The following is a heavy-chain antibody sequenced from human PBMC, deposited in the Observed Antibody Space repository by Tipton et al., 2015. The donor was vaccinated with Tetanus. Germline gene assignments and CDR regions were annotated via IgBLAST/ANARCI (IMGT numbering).Heavy chain of an antibody. J-gene: IGHJ4*02. D-gene: IGHD2-15*01. CDR1: GGSISSYY. Sequence: TPSLTCTVSGGSISSYYWSWIRQPPGKGLEWIGYIYYSGSTNYNPSLKSRVTISVDTSKNQFSLKLSSVTAADTAVYYCARSLPYFRFDYWGQGTLVTVSS. CDR3: ARSLPYFRFDY. CDR2: IYYSGST. V-gene: IGHV4-59*08.